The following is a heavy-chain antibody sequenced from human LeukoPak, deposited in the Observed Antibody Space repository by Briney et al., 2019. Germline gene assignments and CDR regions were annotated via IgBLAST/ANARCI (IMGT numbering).Heavy chain of an antibody. CDR2: IYYSGST. D-gene: IGHD5-12*01. Sequence: SETLSLTCAVYGGSFSGYYWSWIRQPPGKGLEWIGYIYYSGSTNYNPSLKSRVTISVDTSKNQFSLKLSSVTAADTAVYYCARGGRDGYKGYFDYWGQGTLVTVSS. CDR1: GGSFSGYY. CDR3: ARGGRDGYKGYFDY. J-gene: IGHJ4*02. V-gene: IGHV4-59*08.